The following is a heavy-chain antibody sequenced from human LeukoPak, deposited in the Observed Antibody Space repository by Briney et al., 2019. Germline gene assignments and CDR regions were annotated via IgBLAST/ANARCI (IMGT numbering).Heavy chain of an antibody. V-gene: IGHV4-39*01. CDR2: IYYSGST. CDR1: GGSIGSSSYY. D-gene: IGHD3-3*01. J-gene: IGHJ5*02. Sequence: SETLSLTCTVPGGSIGSSSYYWGWIRQPPGKGLEWIGSIYYSGSTYYNPSLKSRVTISVDTSKNQFSLKLSSVTAADTAVYYCARHYYDFWSGYYGQSDWFDPWGQGTLVTVSS. CDR3: ARHYYDFWSGYYGQSDWFDP.